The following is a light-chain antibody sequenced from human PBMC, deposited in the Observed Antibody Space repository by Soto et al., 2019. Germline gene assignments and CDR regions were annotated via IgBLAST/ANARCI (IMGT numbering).Light chain of an antibody. Sequence: QSVRTQPASVSGSPGQSITISCTGTSSDVDYHNYVSWYRQHPGKAPRLMIYGVNNRPSGVSNRFSGSKSGNTASLTISGLQAEDEADYYCSSCTSSSTLLYVFGTGTKVTVL. CDR2: GVN. CDR3: SSCTSSSTLLYV. CDR1: SSDVDYHNY. J-gene: IGLJ1*01. V-gene: IGLV2-14*01.